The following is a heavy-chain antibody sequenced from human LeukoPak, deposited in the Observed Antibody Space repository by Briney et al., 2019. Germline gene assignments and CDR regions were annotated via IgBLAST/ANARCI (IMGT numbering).Heavy chain of an antibody. Sequence: PGGSLRLSCAASGFTFSSYGMHWVRQAPGKGLEWVAVIWYDGSNKYYADSVKGRFTISRDNSKNTLYLQMNSLRAEDTAVYYCAREYDSILNAFDIWGQGTMVTVSS. D-gene: IGHD3-22*01. CDR3: AREYDSILNAFDI. J-gene: IGHJ3*02. CDR1: GFTFSSYG. V-gene: IGHV3-33*01. CDR2: IWYDGSNK.